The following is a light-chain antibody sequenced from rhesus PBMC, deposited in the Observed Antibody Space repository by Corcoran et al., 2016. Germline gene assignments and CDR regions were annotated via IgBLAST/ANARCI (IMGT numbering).Light chain of an antibody. J-gene: IGKJ4*01. CDR3: QHYYDNPLT. Sequence: DIQMTQSPSALSASVGDRVTISCRASQNIYSNLAWYQQKPGKAPKLLIYAASNLQPGIPSRFSGSGSGTDCTLTISSLQPEDSAAYYCQHYYDNPLTFGGGTKVEIK. CDR1: QNIYSN. V-gene: IGKV1S12*01. CDR2: AAS.